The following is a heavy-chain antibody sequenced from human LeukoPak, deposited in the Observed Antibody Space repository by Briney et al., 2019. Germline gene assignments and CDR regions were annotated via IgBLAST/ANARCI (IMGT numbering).Heavy chain of an antibody. Sequence: GASVKVSCTASGYTFTGNYLTWLRQAPGQGFEWMGWINPTTGGTNFAQKFQGRVTMTRDTYSNTVYMELTGLISDDTAVYYCARGGATVVGTRADWFDAWGQGTLVTVSS. CDR3: ARGGATVVGTRADWFDA. J-gene: IGHJ5*02. D-gene: IGHD6-13*01. V-gene: IGHV1-2*02. CDR1: GYTFTGNY. CDR2: INPTTGGT.